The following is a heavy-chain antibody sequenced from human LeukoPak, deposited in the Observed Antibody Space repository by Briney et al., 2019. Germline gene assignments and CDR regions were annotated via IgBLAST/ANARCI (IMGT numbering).Heavy chain of an antibody. V-gene: IGHV3-53*01. D-gene: IGHD3-3*01. CDR3: ARGRSSIFGVVITPYYYYGMDV. CDR2: IYSGGST. J-gene: IGHJ6*02. CDR1: GFTVSSNY. Sequence: GGSLRLSCAASGFTVSSNYMSWVRQAPGKALEWVSVIYSGGSTYYADSVKGRFTISRDNSKNTLYLQMNSLRAEDTAVYYCARGRSSIFGVVITPYYYYGMDVWGQGTTVTVSS.